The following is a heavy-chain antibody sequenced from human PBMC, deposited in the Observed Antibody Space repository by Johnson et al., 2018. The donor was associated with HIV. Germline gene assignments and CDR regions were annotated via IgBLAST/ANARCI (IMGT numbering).Heavy chain of an antibody. CDR1: GFTFSNVW. CDR2: INWNGGST. V-gene: IGHV3-20*04. Sequence: VQLVESGGGLVKPGGSLRLSCVASGFTFSNVWMNWVRQAPVKGLEWVSGINWNGGSTGYADSVKGRFTISRDNAKNSLYLQMNSLIAEDTAVYYCAREQATLWVSFGGVNDAFDIWGQGTLVAVSS. CDR3: AREQATLWVSFGGVNDAFDI. J-gene: IGHJ3*02. D-gene: IGHD3-16*01.